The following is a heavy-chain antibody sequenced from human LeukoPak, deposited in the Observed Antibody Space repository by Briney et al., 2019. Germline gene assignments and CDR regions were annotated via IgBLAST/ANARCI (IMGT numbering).Heavy chain of an antibody. D-gene: IGHD3-22*01. V-gene: IGHV5-51*01. CDR1: GYSFTSYW. CDR3: ARPYYDSSGYYHFDY. Sequence: GESLKISCKGSGYSFTSYWIGWVRQMPGKGLEWMGIIYPGDSDTRYSPSFQCQVTISADKSISTAYLQWSSLKASDTAMYYCARPYYDSSGYYHFDYWGQGTLVTVSS. J-gene: IGHJ4*02. CDR2: IYPGDSDT.